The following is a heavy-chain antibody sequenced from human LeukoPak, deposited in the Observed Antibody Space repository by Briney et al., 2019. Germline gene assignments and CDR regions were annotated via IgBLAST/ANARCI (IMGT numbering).Heavy chain of an antibody. CDR1: GGSISSSSYY. D-gene: IGHD6-19*01. CDR2: IYYSGSN. CDR3: ARRSAVAGIDYFDY. Sequence: SETLSLTCTVSGGSISSSSYYWGWIRQPPGKGLEWIGSIYYSGSNYYNPSLKSRVTISVDTSKNQFSLKLSSVTAADTAVYYCARRSAVAGIDYFDYWGQGTLVTVSS. J-gene: IGHJ4*02. V-gene: IGHV4-39*01.